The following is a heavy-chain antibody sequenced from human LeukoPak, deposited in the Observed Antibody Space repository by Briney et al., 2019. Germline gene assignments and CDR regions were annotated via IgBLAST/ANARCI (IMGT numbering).Heavy chain of an antibody. Sequence: SETLSLTCAVYGGSISSYYWSWIRQPPGKGLEWIGYIYYSGSTNYNPSLKSRVTISVDTSKNQFSLKLSSVTAADTAVYYCARVDGSGLIGGYFDYWGQGTLVTVSS. V-gene: IGHV4-59*01. CDR2: IYYSGST. CDR1: GGSISSYY. D-gene: IGHD3-10*01. CDR3: ARVDGSGLIGGYFDY. J-gene: IGHJ4*02.